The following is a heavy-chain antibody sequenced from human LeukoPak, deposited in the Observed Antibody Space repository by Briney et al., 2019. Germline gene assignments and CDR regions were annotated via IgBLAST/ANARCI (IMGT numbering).Heavy chain of an antibody. CDR3: ARDRAGAYSDALDI. V-gene: IGHV3-53*01. CDR2: IDIDGST. J-gene: IGHJ3*02. Sequence: GGSLRLSCAASGFTVSGSYMNWVRQAPGKGLEWVSVIDIDGSTYYADSVRGRFTISRDNSKNTLYLHMNSLRAEDTAVYFCARDRAGAYSDALDIWGQGTMVTVSS. CDR1: GFTVSGSY. D-gene: IGHD3-10*01.